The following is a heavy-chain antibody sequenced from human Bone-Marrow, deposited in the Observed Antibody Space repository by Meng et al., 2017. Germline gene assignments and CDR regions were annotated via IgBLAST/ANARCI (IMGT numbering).Heavy chain of an antibody. V-gene: IGHV4-61*01. Sequence: QVQLQASGAGLVRPSETLSLTCTVSCGSFNSGSYAWSWIRQPPGKGLEWIGNIYYSGTTNYNPSLKSRVTISIDASKNQFSLMLSSLTAADTAVYYCARGQYYWGQGTLVTVSS. CDR1: CGSFNSGSYA. CDR2: IYYSGTT. CDR3: ARGQYY. J-gene: IGHJ4*02.